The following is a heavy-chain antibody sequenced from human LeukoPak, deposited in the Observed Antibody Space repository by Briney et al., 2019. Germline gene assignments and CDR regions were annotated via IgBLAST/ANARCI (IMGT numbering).Heavy chain of an antibody. CDR3: AKTHSGGYYHYYYYMGV. CDR1: GFTFSSYW. V-gene: IGHV3-23*01. J-gene: IGHJ6*03. Sequence: GGSLRLSCAASGFTFSSYWMSWVRQAPGKGLEWVSAISGSGGSTYYADSVKGRFTISRDNSKNTLYLQMNSLRAEDTAVYYCAKTHSGGYYHYYYYMGVWGKGTTVTVSS. CDR2: ISGSGGST. D-gene: IGHD1-26*01.